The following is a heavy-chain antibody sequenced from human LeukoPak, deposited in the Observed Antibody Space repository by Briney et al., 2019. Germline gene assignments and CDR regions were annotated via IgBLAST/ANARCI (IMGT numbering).Heavy chain of an antibody. CDR1: GFTFSSYW. J-gene: IGHJ3*02. CDR3: ASDRGYAFDI. CDR2: TYGDGSST. V-gene: IGHV3-74*01. Sequence: PGGSLRLSCAASGFTFSSYWMHWVRQVPGKGLVWVSRTYGDGSSTTYADSVKGRFTISRDNAKNTLYLQMNSLRAEDTAVYYCASDRGYAFDIWGQGTMVTVSS. D-gene: IGHD6-25*01.